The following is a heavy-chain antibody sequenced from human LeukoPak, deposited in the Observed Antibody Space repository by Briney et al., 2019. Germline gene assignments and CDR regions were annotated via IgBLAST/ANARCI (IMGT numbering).Heavy chain of an antibody. J-gene: IGHJ6*02. D-gene: IGHD6-13*01. Sequence: ASVKVSCKASGYTFTSYDINWVRQATGQGLEWMGWMNPNSGNTGYAQKFQGRVTMTRNTSISTAYMELSSLRSEDTAVYYCARGAKYSSSWYSFGSYYYYYGMDVWGQGNTVTVSS. V-gene: IGHV1-8*01. CDR1: GYTFTSYD. CDR3: ARGAKYSSSWYSFGSYYYYYGMDV. CDR2: MNPNSGNT.